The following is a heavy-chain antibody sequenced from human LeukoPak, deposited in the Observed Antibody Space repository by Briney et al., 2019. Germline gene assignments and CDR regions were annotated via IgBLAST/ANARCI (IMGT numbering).Heavy chain of an antibody. V-gene: IGHV6-1*01. J-gene: IGHJ6*03. CDR2: TYYRSKWYN. Sequence: SQTLSLTCAISGDSVSSYSAAWNWIRQSPSRGLEWLGRTYYRSKWYNDYAVSVKSRITINPDRSKNHFSLQLNSVTPGDTAVFYGARDVLQLVRLLGGVTKSYYIYYRDFGEKGTTVTFS. CDR3: ARDVLQLVRLLGGVTKSYYIYYRDF. D-gene: IGHD6-13*01. CDR1: GDSVSSYSAA.